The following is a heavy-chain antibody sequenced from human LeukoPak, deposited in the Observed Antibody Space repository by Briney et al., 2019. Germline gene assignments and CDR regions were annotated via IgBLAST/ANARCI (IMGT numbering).Heavy chain of an antibody. V-gene: IGHV4-34*01. CDR3: ARRIYYDSSGYYYFDY. CDR1: GGSFSGYY. J-gene: IGHJ4*02. Sequence: PSETLSLTCAVYGGSFSGYYWSWIRQPPGKGLEWIGEINHSGSTNYNPSLKSRVTISVDTSKNQFSLKLSSVTAADTAVYYCARRIYYDSSGYYYFDYWGQGTLVTVSS. CDR2: INHSGST. D-gene: IGHD3-22*01.